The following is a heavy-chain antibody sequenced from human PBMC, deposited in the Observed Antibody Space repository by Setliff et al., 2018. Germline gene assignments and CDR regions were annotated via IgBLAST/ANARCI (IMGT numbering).Heavy chain of an antibody. J-gene: IGHJ6*03. V-gene: IGHV4-61*09. Sequence: SETLSLTCTVSGDSISSGSYYWTWIRQPAGKGLEWSGHFHTGGSTNYNRSLRSRVSISVDTSKNQFSLKLSSVTAADTATYYCARKSRNIVVVPAAVIYYYYYYMDVWGKGTTVTVSS. CDR2: FHTGGST. CDR1: GDSISSGSYY. D-gene: IGHD2-2*01. CDR3: ARKSRNIVVVPAAVIYYYYYYMDV.